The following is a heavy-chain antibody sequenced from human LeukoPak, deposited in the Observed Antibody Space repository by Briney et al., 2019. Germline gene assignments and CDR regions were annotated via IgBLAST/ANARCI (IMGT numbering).Heavy chain of an antibody. Sequence: GGSLRLSCAASGFTFSSYGMHWVRQAPGKGLVWVAVIWSDGRNKFYGDSVKGRFTISRDNSKNTLYLQMNSLRAEDTAVYYCVTSVGDLYFFDYWGQGTLVTVSS. J-gene: IGHJ4*02. V-gene: IGHV3-33*01. CDR1: GFTFSSYG. CDR2: IWSDGRNK. CDR3: VTSVGDLYFFDY. D-gene: IGHD3-16*01.